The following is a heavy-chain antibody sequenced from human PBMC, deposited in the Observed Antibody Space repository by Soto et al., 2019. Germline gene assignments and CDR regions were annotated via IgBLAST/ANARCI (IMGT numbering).Heavy chain of an antibody. V-gene: IGHV4-31*03. J-gene: IGHJ4*02. CDR3: ARKFTVTTGFDY. Sequence: SETLSLTCTVSGGSIISGGYYWSWIRQHPGKGLEWIGYIYYSGSTYYNPSLKSRVTISVDTSKNQFSLKLSSVTAADTAVYYCARKFTVTTGFDYWGQGTLVTVSS. CDR1: GGSIISGGYY. CDR2: IYYSGST. D-gene: IGHD4-4*01.